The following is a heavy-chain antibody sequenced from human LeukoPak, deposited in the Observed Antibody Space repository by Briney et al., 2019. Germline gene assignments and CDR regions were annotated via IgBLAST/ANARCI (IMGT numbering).Heavy chain of an antibody. Sequence: PSETLSLTCTVSGGSISSSSYYWGWIRQPPGKGLEWIGSIYYSGSTYYNPSLKSRVTISVDTSKNQFSLKLSSVTAADTAVYYCARDDGSGSYYADYWGQGTLVTVSS. CDR3: ARDDGSGSYYADY. D-gene: IGHD3-10*01. CDR2: IYYSGST. CDR1: GGSISSSSYY. J-gene: IGHJ4*02. V-gene: IGHV4-39*07.